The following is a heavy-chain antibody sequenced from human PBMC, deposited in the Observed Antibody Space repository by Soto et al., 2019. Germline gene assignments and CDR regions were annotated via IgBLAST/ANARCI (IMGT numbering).Heavy chain of an antibody. CDR1: GFMFSTYV. CDR2: INGRSNYK. Sequence: NPGGSLRLSCATSGFMFSTYVMNWVRQAPGKGLGWVSSINGRSNYKYYANSVRGRFTISRDNAKNSLFLQMSSLTAEDTAVYYCAREDGIAGETSAFDYWGHGTLVTVSS. CDR3: AREDGIAGETSAFDY. J-gene: IGHJ4*01. D-gene: IGHD1-26*01. V-gene: IGHV3-21*01.